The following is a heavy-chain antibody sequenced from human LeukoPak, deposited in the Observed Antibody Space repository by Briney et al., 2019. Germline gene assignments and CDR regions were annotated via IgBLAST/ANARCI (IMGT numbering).Heavy chain of an antibody. D-gene: IGHD3-22*01. J-gene: IGHJ4*02. CDR2: VYYSGGT. Sequence: SETLSLTCTVSGGSISSYYWSWIRQPPGKGLEWIGYVYYSGGTHYNPSLKGRVTISVDTSKNQFSLSLSSVTAADTAVYYCARVSGYYPLYFDSWGQGTLVTVSP. V-gene: IGHV4-59*01. CDR1: GGSISSYY. CDR3: ARVSGYYPLYFDS.